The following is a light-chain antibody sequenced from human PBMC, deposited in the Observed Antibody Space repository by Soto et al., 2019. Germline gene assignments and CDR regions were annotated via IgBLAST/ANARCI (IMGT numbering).Light chain of an antibody. CDR2: PAS. J-gene: IGKJ4*01. CDR3: LQANNFPVT. Sequence: DLQMTQSPSFVSASIGDRVTITCRASQGIGSWLAWYQQVPGRAPRLLIFPASPFQSGVSSRFRGSGSGTGFTLTITSLQPEDFATYFCLQANNFPVTFGEGTKVEMK. CDR1: QGIGSW. V-gene: IGKV1-12*01.